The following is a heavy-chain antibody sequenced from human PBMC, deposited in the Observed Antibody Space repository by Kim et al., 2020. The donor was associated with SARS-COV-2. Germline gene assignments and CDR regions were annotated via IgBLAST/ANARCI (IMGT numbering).Heavy chain of an antibody. D-gene: IGHD5-18*01. V-gene: IGHV3-7*03. J-gene: IGHJ4*02. CDR3: ARERIQLLYYYFDY. CDR2: IKQDGSEK. Sequence: GGSLRLSCAASGFTFSSYWMSWVRQAPGKGLEWVANIKQDGSEKYYVDSVKGRFTISRDNAKNSLYLQMNSLRAEDTAVYYCARERIQLLYYYFDYWGQGTLVTVSS. CDR1: GFTFSSYW.